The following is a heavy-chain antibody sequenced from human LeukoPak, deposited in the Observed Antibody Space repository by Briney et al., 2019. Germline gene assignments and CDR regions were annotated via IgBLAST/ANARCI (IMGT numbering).Heavy chain of an antibody. J-gene: IGHJ4*02. CDR3: ARVPPNYYDSSGYYADDY. CDR2: INPNSGGT. D-gene: IGHD3-22*01. Sequence: ASVKVSCKASGYTFTGYYMHWVRQAPGQGLEWMGWINPNSGGTNYAQKFQGRVTMTRDTSISTAYMELSRLRSDDTAVYYCARVPPNYYDSSGYYADDYWGQGTLVTVSS. CDR1: GYTFTGYY. V-gene: IGHV1-2*02.